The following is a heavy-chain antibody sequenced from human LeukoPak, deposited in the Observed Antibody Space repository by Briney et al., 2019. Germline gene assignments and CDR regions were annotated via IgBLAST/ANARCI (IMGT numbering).Heavy chain of an antibody. D-gene: IGHD2-8*01. Sequence: SETLSLTCTVSGGSISSSSYYWGWIRQPPGKGLEWIGSIYYSGSTYYNPSLKSRVTISVDTSKNQFSLKLSSVTAADTAVYYCARKGVAAYYYMDVWGKGTTVTVSS. CDR1: GGSISSSSYY. J-gene: IGHJ6*03. V-gene: IGHV4-39*07. CDR3: ARKGVAAYYYMDV. CDR2: IYYSGST.